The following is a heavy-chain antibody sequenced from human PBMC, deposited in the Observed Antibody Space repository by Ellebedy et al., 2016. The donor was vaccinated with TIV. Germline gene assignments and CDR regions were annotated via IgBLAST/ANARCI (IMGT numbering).Heavy chain of an antibody. D-gene: IGHD3-10*01. CDR3: IKESSPGGADH. CDR2: ISGSGGST. J-gene: IGHJ1*01. Sequence: GESLKISXAASGISFRTYAMSWVRQTPGKGLEWVSAISGSGGSTYYADSVKGRFTISRDKSKKTLYLQMNSLRAEDTALYYCIKESSPGGADHWGQGILVTVSS. V-gene: IGHV3-23*01. CDR1: GISFRTYA.